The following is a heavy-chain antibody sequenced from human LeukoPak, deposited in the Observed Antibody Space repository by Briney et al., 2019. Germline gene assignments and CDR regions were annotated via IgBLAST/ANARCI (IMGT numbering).Heavy chain of an antibody. J-gene: IGHJ4*02. CDR2: IYYSGST. Sequence: ASETLSLTCTVSGGSISSSSYYWDWIRQPPGKGLEWIGGIYYSGSTYYNPSLKSRVTISVDTSKSQFSLKLSSVTAADTGVYYCGRRETTVTSYFDYWGQGTLVTVSS. CDR3: GRRETTVTSYFDY. V-gene: IGHV4-39*01. CDR1: GGSISSSSYY. D-gene: IGHD4-17*01.